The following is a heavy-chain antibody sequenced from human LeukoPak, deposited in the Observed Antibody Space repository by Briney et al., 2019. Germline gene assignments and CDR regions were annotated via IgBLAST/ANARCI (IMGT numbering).Heavy chain of an antibody. J-gene: IGHJ1*01. CDR2: IKHDGSEK. Sequence: PGGSLRLSCAASGFTFSSYWMSWVRQAPGKGLEWVADIKHDGSEKFYVASVRGRFTISRDDAKTSLYLQMNSLRAEDTAVYYCARAIPPHYCGSGSYSAYFQHWGQGTLVTVSS. V-gene: IGHV3-7*04. CDR3: ARAIPPHYCGSGSYSAYFQH. CDR1: GFTFSSYW. D-gene: IGHD3-10*01.